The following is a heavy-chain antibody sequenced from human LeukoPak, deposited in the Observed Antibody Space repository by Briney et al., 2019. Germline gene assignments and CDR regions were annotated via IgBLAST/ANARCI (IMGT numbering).Heavy chain of an antibody. CDR1: GDSFSGYY. V-gene: IGHV4-34*01. CDR3: ARVGIWQAGWFDP. Sequence: SSETLSLTCAVYGDSFSGYYFSWIRLPPGKGLEWIGEVDHTGNTNYSPSLKSRVTISMDTVKNHFSLKLNSLTAADTAVYYCARVGIWQAGWFDPWGQGTLVTVSS. J-gene: IGHJ5*02. CDR2: VDHTGNT.